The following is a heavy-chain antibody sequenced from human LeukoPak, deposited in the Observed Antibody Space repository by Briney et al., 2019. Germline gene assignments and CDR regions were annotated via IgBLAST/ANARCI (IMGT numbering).Heavy chain of an antibody. J-gene: IGHJ3*02. CDR1: GYTFTGYY. D-gene: IGHD6-25*01. Sequence: GASVKVSCKASGYTFTGYYMHWVRQAPGQGLEWMGWINPNSGGTNYAQKFQGRVTMARDTSISTDYMELSRLRSDDTAVYYCARAYAPASGAFDIWGQGTMVTVSS. V-gene: IGHV1-2*02. CDR2: INPNSGGT. CDR3: ARAYAPASGAFDI.